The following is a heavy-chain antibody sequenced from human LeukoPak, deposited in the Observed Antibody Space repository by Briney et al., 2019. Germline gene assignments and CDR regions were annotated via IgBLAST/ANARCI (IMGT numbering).Heavy chain of an antibody. CDR3: ARDDNQGYCSGGSCYSSLSQYGMDV. Sequence: ASVKVSCKASGGTFSSYAISWVRQAPGQGLEWMGGIIPIFGTANYAQKFQGRVTITADESTSTAHMELSSLRSEDTAVYYCARDDNQGYCSGGSCYSSLSQYGMDVWGKGTTVTVSS. J-gene: IGHJ6*04. V-gene: IGHV1-69*13. CDR1: GGTFSSYA. CDR2: IIPIFGTA. D-gene: IGHD2-15*01.